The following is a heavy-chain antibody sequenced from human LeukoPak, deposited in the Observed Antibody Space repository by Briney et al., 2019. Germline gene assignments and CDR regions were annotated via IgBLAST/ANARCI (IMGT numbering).Heavy chain of an antibody. V-gene: IGHV3-48*01. Sequence: GGSLRLSCAASGFTFSSYSMNWVRQAPGKGLEWVSYISSSSSTIYYADSVKGRFTISRDNAKNSLYLQMNSLRAEDTAVYYCARGGIVATTDYWGQGTLVTVSS. D-gene: IGHD5-12*01. CDR1: GFTFSSYS. CDR2: ISSSSSTI. CDR3: ARGGIVATTDY. J-gene: IGHJ4*02.